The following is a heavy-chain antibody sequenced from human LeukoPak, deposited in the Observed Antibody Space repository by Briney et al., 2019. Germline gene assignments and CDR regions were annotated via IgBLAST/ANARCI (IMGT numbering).Heavy chain of an antibody. D-gene: IGHD1-26*01. J-gene: IGHJ4*02. CDR2: IGTAGDT. CDR3: VRQQTPHGNFDY. Sequence: GGSLRLSCAASGYTFSSYVMSWVRQPTGKGLEWVSAIGTAGDTFYPGSVKGRFTISRENAKNSLSLQMNSLRAEDTAVYYCVRQQTPHGNFDYWGQGTLVTVSS. V-gene: IGHV3-13*01. CDR1: GYTFSSYV.